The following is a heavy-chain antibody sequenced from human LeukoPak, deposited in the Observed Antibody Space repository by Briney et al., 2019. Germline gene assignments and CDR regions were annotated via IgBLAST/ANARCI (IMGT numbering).Heavy chain of an antibody. J-gene: IGHJ3*02. CDR1: GFIFSSYW. CDR3: ARVLRYFDWPLAFDI. V-gene: IGHV3-21*01. D-gene: IGHD3-9*01. Sequence: PGGSLRLSCAASGFIFSSYWMSWVRQAPGKGLEWVSSISSSSSYIYYADSVKGRFTISRDNAKNSLYLQMNSLRAEDTAVYYCARVLRYFDWPLAFDIWGQGTMVTVSS. CDR2: ISSSSSYI.